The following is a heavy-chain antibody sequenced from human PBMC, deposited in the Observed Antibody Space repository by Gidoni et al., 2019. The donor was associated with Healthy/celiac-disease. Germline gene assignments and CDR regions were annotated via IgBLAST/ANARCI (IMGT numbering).Heavy chain of an antibody. D-gene: IGHD1-20*01. Sequence: VQLLESGGGLVKPGRSLRLSCSASGFPFGSYAMSWFRQAPGKGLEWVGCIRSKAYGGTTEYAASVKGRFTISRDDSKSSAYLQMNSLKTEDTAVYYCTRDPGPYNWNYVDYWGQGTLVTVSS. V-gene: IGHV3-49*05. CDR3: TRDPGPYNWNYVDY. J-gene: IGHJ4*02. CDR2: IRSKAYGGTT. CDR1: GFPFGSYA.